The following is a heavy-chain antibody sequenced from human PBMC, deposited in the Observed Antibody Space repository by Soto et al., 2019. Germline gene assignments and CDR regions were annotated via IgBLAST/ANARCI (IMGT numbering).Heavy chain of an antibody. V-gene: IGHV4-39*01. CDR2: IYYSGCT. Sequence: QLQLQESGPGLVKPSETLSLTCTVSGGSISSSSYYWGWIRQPPGKGLEWIGSIYYSGCTYYNPSLKSRVTISVDTSKNQFSLKLSSVTAADTAVYYCASLWFGEFLWYFDYWGQGTLVTVSS. J-gene: IGHJ4*02. D-gene: IGHD3-10*01. CDR1: GGSISSSSYY. CDR3: ASLWFGEFLWYFDY.